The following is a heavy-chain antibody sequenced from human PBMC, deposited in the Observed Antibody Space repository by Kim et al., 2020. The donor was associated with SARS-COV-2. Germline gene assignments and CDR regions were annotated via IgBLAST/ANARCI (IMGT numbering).Heavy chain of an antibody. CDR2: IYYSGST. CDR1: GGSISSGGYY. Sequence: SETLSLTCTVSGGSISSGGYYWSWIRQHPGKGLEWIGYIYYSGSTYYNPSLKSRVTISVDTSKNQFSLKLSSVTAADTAVYYCARGQGLITMIVVGVGAFAYWGQDTLVTVSS. D-gene: IGHD3-22*01. CDR3: ARGQGLITMIVVGVGAFAY. V-gene: IGHV4-31*03. J-gene: IGHJ4*02.